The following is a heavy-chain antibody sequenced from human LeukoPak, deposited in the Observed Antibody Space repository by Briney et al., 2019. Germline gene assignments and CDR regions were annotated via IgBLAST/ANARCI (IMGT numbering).Heavy chain of an antibody. CDR2: TSGNGETT. CDR3: AIETELGFDY. J-gene: IGHJ4*02. V-gene: IGHV3-23*01. D-gene: IGHD7-27*01. CDR1: GFTFSSYA. Sequence: GGSLRLSCAASGFTFSSYAMTWVRQAPGKGLEWVSVTSGNGETTYYAGSVQGRFTISRDNSKNTLYLQLNSLRAEDTAVYYCAIETELGFDYWGQGTLVTVSS.